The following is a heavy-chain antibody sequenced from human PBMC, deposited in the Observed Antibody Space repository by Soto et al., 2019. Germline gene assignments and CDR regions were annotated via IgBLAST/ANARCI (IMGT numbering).Heavy chain of an antibody. V-gene: IGHV3-48*02. D-gene: IGHD6-13*01. CDR1: GFTFSSYS. CDR2: ITSSGTTV. CDR3: ARGSSNWAYYFDF. Sequence: SGGGLVQPGGSLRLSCAASGFTFSSYSLNWVRQAPGKGLEWVSYITSSGTTVYYADSVRGRFTISRDNAKNSLYLQMNSLRDDDTAVYYCARGSSNWAYYFDFWGQGTLVTVSS. J-gene: IGHJ4*02.